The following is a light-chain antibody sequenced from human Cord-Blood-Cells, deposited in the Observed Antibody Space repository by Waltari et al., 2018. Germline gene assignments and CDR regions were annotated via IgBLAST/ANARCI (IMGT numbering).Light chain of an antibody. Sequence: QSALTQPRSVSGSPGQSDTIPCTGTSSDVGGYNYVSWYQQHPVKAPKLMIYDVSKRPSGVPDRFSGSKSGNTASLTISGLQAEDEADYYCCSYAGSYTLVFGGGTKLTVL. J-gene: IGLJ2*01. V-gene: IGLV2-11*01. CDR3: CSYAGSYTLV. CDR2: DVS. CDR1: SSDVGGYNY.